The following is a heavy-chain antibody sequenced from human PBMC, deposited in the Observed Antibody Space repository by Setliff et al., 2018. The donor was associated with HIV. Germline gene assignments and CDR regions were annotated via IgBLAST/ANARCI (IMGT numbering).Heavy chain of an antibody. D-gene: IGHD2-2*01. CDR3: TTDPAVD. Sequence: PGGSLRLSCTASGFIFANAHMDWVRQAPGKGLEWVARIKSQTDGGTIDYAAPVKDRFTISRDDSKSTLYLQMNSLKSEDTALYYCTTDPAVDWGQGTPVTVSS. J-gene: IGHJ1*01. CDR2: IKSQTDGGTI. CDR1: GFIFANAH. V-gene: IGHV3-15*01.